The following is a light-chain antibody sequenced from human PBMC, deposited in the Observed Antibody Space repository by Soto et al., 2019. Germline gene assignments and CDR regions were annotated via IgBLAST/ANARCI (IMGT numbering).Light chain of an antibody. CDR2: AAS. J-gene: IGKJ4*01. Sequence: DTQMTQSPSSLSASVGDRVTITCRASQSISSYLNWDQQKPGKAPKLLIYAASSLQSGVPSRFSGSGSGTDFTLTISSLQPEDFATYYCQQSYSTLLTFGGGTKVEIK. V-gene: IGKV1-39*01. CDR1: QSISSY. CDR3: QQSYSTLLT.